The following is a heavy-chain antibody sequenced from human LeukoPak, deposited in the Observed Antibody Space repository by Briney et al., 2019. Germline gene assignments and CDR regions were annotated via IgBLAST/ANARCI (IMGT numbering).Heavy chain of an antibody. CDR3: ARDPDYYDSPYYYYYMDV. Sequence: GGSLRLSCAASGFTFSSYWMHWVRQAPGKGLVWVSRINSDGSSTSYADSVKGRFTISRDNAKNTLYPQMNSLRAEDTAVYYCARDPDYYDSPYYYYYMDVWGKGTTVTVSS. J-gene: IGHJ6*03. CDR1: GFTFSSYW. D-gene: IGHD3-22*01. CDR2: INSDGSST. V-gene: IGHV3-74*01.